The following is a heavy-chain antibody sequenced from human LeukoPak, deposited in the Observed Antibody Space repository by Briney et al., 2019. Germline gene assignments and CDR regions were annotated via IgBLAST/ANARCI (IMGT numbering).Heavy chain of an antibody. CDR2: IYTTGAT. V-gene: IGHV4-4*07. J-gene: IGHJ4*01. CDR3: GRQGYTASHYFLDF. Sequence: PSETLSLTCDVSGGSIRSYCWGWVRQPAGKGLEWIGRIYTTGATNFNPSLKSRLSMSVDTSKNQFSLKLTSVTAADTAVYFCGRQGYTASHYFLDFWSQGTLVAVSS. CDR1: GGSIRSYC. D-gene: IGHD4-11*01.